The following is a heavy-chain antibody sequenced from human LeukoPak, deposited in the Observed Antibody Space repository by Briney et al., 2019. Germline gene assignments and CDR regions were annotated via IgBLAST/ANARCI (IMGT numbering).Heavy chain of an antibody. D-gene: IGHD3-16*01. CDR1: GGSISTYF. CDR2: IYYNGDT. Sequence: SETLSLTCTVSGGSISTYFWTWIRQPPGKALEWIGYIYYNGDTNYDPSLKSRVTILLDTPKNQFSLKLSSVTAADTAVYFCARGGLYFHQWGQGTLVTVSS. CDR3: ARGGLYFHQ. V-gene: IGHV4-59*01. J-gene: IGHJ1*01.